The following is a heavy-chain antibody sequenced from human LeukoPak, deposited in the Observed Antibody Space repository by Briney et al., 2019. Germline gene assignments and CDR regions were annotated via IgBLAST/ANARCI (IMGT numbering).Heavy chain of an antibody. D-gene: IGHD2-21*01. J-gene: IGHJ3*02. CDR3: ASECILCPGIDAFDI. V-gene: IGHV1-69*06. Sequence: VASVKVSCKASGGTFSSYAISWVRQAPGQGLEWMGGIIPIFGTANYAQKFQGRVTITADKSTSTAYMELSSLRSEDTAVYYCASECILCPGIDAFDIWGQGTMVTVSS. CDR1: GGTFSSYA. CDR2: IIPIFGTA.